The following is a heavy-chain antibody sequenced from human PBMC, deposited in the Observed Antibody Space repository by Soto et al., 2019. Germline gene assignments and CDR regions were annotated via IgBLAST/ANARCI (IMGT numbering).Heavy chain of an antibody. Sequence: QVQLVESGGGVVQPGRSLRLSCAASGFTFSSYGMHWVRQAPGKGLEWVAVISYDGSNKYYADSVKGRFTISRDNSKNTLYLKMNSLRAEDTAVYYCAKDPHSSSWYGGFYYYGMDVWGQGTTVTVSS. CDR3: AKDPHSSSWYGGFYYYGMDV. D-gene: IGHD6-13*01. CDR2: ISYDGSNK. J-gene: IGHJ6*02. CDR1: GFTFSSYG. V-gene: IGHV3-30*18.